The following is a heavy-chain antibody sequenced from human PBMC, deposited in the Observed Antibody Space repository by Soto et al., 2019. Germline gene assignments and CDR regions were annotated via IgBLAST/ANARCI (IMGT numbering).Heavy chain of an antibody. J-gene: IGHJ6*03. V-gene: IGHV1-3*01. CDR2: INAGNGIT. D-gene: IGHD5-12*01. CDR3: AREDSGYDYKANYYYYYMDV. Sequence: GASVKVSCKASGYTFTSYAMHWVRQAPGQRLERMGWINAGNGITKYSQKFQGRVTITRDTSASTAYMELSSLRSEDTAVYYCAREDSGYDYKANYYYYYMDVWGKGTTVTVSS. CDR1: GYTFTSYA.